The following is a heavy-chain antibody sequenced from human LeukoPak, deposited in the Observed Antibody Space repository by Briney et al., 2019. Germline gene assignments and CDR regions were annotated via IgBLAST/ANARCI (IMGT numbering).Heavy chain of an antibody. CDR3: ARGSLRAFDI. V-gene: IGHV4-39*07. Sequence: SETLSLTCTVSGGSISSSSYYWGWIRQPPGKELEWIGSIYYSGSTNYNPSLKSRVTISVDTSKNQFSLKLSSVTAADTAVYYCARGSLRAFDIWGQGTMVTVSS. J-gene: IGHJ3*02. D-gene: IGHD3-10*01. CDR2: IYYSGST. CDR1: GGSISSSSYY.